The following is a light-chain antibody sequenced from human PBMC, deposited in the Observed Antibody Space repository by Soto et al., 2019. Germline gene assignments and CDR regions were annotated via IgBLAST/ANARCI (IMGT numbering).Light chain of an antibody. Sequence: EIVLTQSPGPLSLSPGERVTLSCRASQSVGDNYLAWYRQKPGQAPRILIYGASHRATGIQDRFSGSGSGTDFTLTISRLEPEDFAVYYCQHYGRSPPFTFGPGPKVEIK. CDR1: QSVGDNY. J-gene: IGKJ3*01. V-gene: IGKV3-20*01. CDR3: QHYGRSPPFT. CDR2: GAS.